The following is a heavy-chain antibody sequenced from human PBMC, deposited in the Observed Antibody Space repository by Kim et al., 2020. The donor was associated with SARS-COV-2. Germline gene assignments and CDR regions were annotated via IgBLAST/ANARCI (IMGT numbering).Heavy chain of an antibody. J-gene: IGHJ3*02. V-gene: IGHV1-3*01. D-gene: IGHD4-17*01. CDR2: INAGNGNT. CDR1: GYTFTSYA. Sequence: ASVKVSCKASGYTFTSYAMHWVRQAPGQRLEWMGWINAGNGNTKYSQKFQGRVTITRDTSASTAYMELSSLRSEDTAVYYCASGPGDYAAFDIWGQGTMVTVSS. CDR3: ASGPGDYAAFDI.